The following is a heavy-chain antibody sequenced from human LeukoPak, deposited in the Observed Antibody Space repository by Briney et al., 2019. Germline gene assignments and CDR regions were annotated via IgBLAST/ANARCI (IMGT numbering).Heavy chain of an antibody. Sequence: PGRSLRLSCAASRFTSSRCWTSWVRQAPGRGREWVANINQVGRDKSNVDSVKGRLTISRANAKNSLSLQVICLPAEAPVRNYCARSESSGYYFDLWGQETLVTVPS. J-gene: IGHJ4*02. CDR1: RFTSSRCW. CDR3: ARSESSGYYFDL. V-gene: IGHV3-7*01. D-gene: IGHD3-22*01. CDR2: INQVGRDK.